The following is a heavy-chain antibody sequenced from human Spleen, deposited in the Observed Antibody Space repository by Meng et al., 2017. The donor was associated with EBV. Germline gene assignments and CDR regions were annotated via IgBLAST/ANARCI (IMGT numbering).Heavy chain of an antibody. D-gene: IGHD4/OR15-4a*01. V-gene: IGHV4-61*01. J-gene: IGHJ5*02. Sequence: QVQLQQSGPGLVKPSEPLSLTCTVSGASISTGSYYWTWIRQTPGKGLEWLGYVYFSGSTNYNPSLKSRVTMSIDTSKNQFSLNLRSATAADAAVYFCARGGYGTNYFDPWGQGTLVTVSS. CDR1: GASISTGSYY. CDR2: VYFSGST. CDR3: ARGGYGTNYFDP.